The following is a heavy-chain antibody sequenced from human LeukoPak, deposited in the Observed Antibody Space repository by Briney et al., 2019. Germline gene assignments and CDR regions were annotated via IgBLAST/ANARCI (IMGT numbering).Heavy chain of an antibody. CDR2: INHSGSI. V-gene: IGHV4-34*01. D-gene: IGHD3-3*01. CDR3: ASTSYYDFWSGYDY. J-gene: IGHJ4*02. CDR1: GGSFSGYY. Sequence: PSETLSLTCAVYGGSFSGYYWSWIRQPPGKGLEWIGEINHSGSINYNPSPKSRVTISVDTSKNQFSLKLSSVTAADTALYYCASTSYYDFWSGYDYWGQGTLVTVSS.